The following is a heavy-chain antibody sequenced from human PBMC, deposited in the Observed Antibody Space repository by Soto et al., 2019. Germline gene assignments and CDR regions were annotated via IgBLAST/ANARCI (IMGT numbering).Heavy chain of an antibody. V-gene: IGHV1-69*13. CDR2: IIPIFGTA. J-gene: IGHJ4*02. CDR1: GGTFSSYA. Sequence: GASVKVSCKASGGTFSSYAISWVRQAPGQGLEWMGGIIPIFGTANYAQKFQGRVTITADESTSTAYMELSSLRSEDTAVYYCARGGAWHGYFDYWGQGTLVTVSS. CDR3: ARGGAWHGYFDY. D-gene: IGHD3-10*01.